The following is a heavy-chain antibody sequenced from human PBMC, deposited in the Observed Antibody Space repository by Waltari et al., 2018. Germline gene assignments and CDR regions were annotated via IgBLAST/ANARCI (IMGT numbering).Heavy chain of an antibody. Sequence: QVQLVQSGAEVKKPGASVKISCKASGYTFTKYALHWVCQAPGQRLEWMGRINPGKGNAQYSQNFQGRVSITSDTSASAVYLEMSSLRSEDTAVYYCASAPAKYCAGGGCPEYYQHWGQGSLVTVTS. D-gene: IGHD2-8*02. CDR2: INPGKGNA. J-gene: IGHJ1*01. V-gene: IGHV1-3*01. CDR1: GYTFTKYA. CDR3: ASAPAKYCAGGGCPEYYQH.